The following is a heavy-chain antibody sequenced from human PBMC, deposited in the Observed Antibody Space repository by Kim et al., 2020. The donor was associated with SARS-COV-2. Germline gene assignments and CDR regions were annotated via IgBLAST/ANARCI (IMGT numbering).Heavy chain of an antibody. V-gene: IGHV4-39*01. J-gene: IGHJ6*03. Sequence: SETLSLTCTVSGGSISSSSYYWGWIRQPPGKGLEWIGSIYYSGSTYYNPSLKSRVTISVDTSKNQFSLKLSSVTAADTAVYYCASRSTVNYYYYYMDVWGKGTTVTVSS. CDR1: GGSISSSSYY. CDR2: IYYSGST. CDR3: ASRSTVNYYYYYMDV. D-gene: IGHD4-4*01.